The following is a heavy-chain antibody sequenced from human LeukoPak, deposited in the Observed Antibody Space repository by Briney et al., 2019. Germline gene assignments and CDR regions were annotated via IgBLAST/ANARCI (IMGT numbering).Heavy chain of an antibody. Sequence: GASVKVSCKASGYTFTSYYMHWARQAPGQGLEWMGIINPSGGSTSYAQKFQGRVTMTRDTSTSTVYMELSSLRSEDTAVYYCARDLGDSSGWSFPHNWGQGTLVTVSS. CDR2: INPSGGST. CDR1: GYTFTSYY. J-gene: IGHJ4*02. V-gene: IGHV1-46*01. CDR3: ARDLGDSSGWSFPHN. D-gene: IGHD6-19*01.